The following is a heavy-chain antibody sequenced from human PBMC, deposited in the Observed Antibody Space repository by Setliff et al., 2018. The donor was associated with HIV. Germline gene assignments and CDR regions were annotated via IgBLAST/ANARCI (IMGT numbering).Heavy chain of an antibody. J-gene: IGHJ4*02. CDR1: GGSISSSSYY. CDR3: ARLGTDGSSWYMYYFDY. CDR2: LYYSGST. V-gene: IGHV4-39*01. Sequence: SETLSLTCTVSGGSISSSSYYWGWIRQPPGKGLEWIGSLYYSGSTYYNPSLKSRVTISVDTSKNQFSLKLSSVTAADTAVYYCARLGTDGSSWYMYYFDYWGQGTLVTVSS. D-gene: IGHD6-13*01.